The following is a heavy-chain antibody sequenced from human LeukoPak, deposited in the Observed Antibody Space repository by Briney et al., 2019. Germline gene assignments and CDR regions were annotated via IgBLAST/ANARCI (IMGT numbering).Heavy chain of an antibody. V-gene: IGHV1-2*02. CDR3: ARGQDYSSGWYAY. Sequence: ASVKVSCRASGYTFTGYYMHWVRQAPGQGLEWMGWINPYSGATHYAQKFQGRVTMTRDTSISTAYMDLSGLRSDDTAVYHCARGQDYSSGWYAYWGQGTLVTVSS. J-gene: IGHJ4*02. CDR1: GYTFTGYY. CDR2: INPYSGAT. D-gene: IGHD6-19*01.